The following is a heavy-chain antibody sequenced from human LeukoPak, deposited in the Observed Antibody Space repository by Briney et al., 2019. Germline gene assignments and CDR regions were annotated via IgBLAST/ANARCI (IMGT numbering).Heavy chain of an antibody. Sequence: GGPLTLPGAPSGFPSGIPWMNGARQPRGRGRVGVGCIKRKKDGERIDYTAPVKGRFTISRYDSQSTLHLQLNSLKTEDTAIYYCTTCGYEGCGAFYMWGQGTMVTVSS. CDR3: TTCGYEGCGAFYM. J-gene: IGHJ3*02. CDR1: GFPSGIPW. V-gene: IGHV3-15*01. D-gene: IGHD5-18*01. CDR2: IKRKKDGERI.